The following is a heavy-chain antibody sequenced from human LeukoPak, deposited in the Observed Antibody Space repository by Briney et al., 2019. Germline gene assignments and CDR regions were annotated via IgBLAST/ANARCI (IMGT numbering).Heavy chain of an antibody. CDR3: ARHGMDV. Sequence: GGSLRLSCAASGFTFDDYAMHWVRQAPGKGLEWVSGISWNSGTIGYADSVKGRFTTSRDNAKNSLYLQMNSLRVEDTALYYCARHGMDVWGQGTTVTVSS. J-gene: IGHJ6*02. V-gene: IGHV3-9*01. CDR2: ISWNSGTI. CDR1: GFTFDDYA.